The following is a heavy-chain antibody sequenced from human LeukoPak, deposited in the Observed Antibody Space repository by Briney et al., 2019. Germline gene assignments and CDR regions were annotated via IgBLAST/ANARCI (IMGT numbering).Heavy chain of an antibody. V-gene: IGHV3-48*04. CDR3: ARQRGSGSPNYYYYGMDV. CDR2: ISSGGSTK. CDR1: GFTFSNYG. D-gene: IGHD3-10*01. J-gene: IGHJ6*02. Sequence: GGSLRLSCAASGFTFSNYGMNWVRQAPGKGLEWVSYISSGGSTKYYADSVKGRFTFSRDNAKNSLYLQMNSLRAGDTAVYYCARQRGSGSPNYYYYGMDVWGQGTTVTVSS.